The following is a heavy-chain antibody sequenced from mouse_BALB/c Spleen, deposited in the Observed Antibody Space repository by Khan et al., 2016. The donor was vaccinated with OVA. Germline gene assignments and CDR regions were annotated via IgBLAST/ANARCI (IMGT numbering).Heavy chain of an antibody. Sequence: EVQLQESGPSLVKPSQTLSLTCSVTGDSITTGYWNWIRKFPGNKLEYMGYIIYTGYTYYNPSLKSRISITRHTSNNQYYLHLNSVTDEDTATYYCARSTYRYAFVYWGQGTLVTVSA. V-gene: IGHV3-8*02. CDR3: ARSTYRYAFVY. CDR2: IIYTGYT. J-gene: IGHJ3*01. CDR1: GDSITTGY. D-gene: IGHD2-14*01.